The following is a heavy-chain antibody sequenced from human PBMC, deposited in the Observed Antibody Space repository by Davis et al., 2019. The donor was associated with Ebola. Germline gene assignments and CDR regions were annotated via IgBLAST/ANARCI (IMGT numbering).Heavy chain of an antibody. CDR1: GGSISDYY. V-gene: IGHV4-59*08. D-gene: IGHD1-26*01. CDR2: VDDSGST. J-gene: IGHJ5*02. Sequence: MPSETLSLTCTVSGGSISDYYWSWIRQSPGRGLEWIGYVDDSGSTNYNPSLKSRVTISVDTSKNQFSLKLSSVTAADTAVYYCARHGRAWFDPWGQGVLVSVSS. CDR3: ARHGRAWFDP.